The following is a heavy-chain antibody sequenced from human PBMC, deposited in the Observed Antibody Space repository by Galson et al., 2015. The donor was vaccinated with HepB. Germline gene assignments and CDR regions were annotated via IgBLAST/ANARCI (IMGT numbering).Heavy chain of an antibody. CDR3: AREPILQGGYCSGGSCSKGGGYYYYYGMDV. V-gene: IGHV3-7*01. Sequence: SLRLSCAASGFTFSSYWMSWVRQAPGKGLEWVANIKQDGSEKYYVDSVKGRFTISRDNAKNSLYLQMNSLRAEDTAVYYCAREPILQGGYCSGGSCSKGGGYYYYYGMDVWGQGTTVTVSS. CDR2: IKQDGSEK. J-gene: IGHJ6*02. D-gene: IGHD2-15*01. CDR1: GFTFSSYW.